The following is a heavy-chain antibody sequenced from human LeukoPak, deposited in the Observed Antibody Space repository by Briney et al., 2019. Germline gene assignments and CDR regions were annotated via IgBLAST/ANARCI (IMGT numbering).Heavy chain of an antibody. CDR1: GGTFSSYA. D-gene: IGHD3-3*01. CDR3: ARRGTSRDFWSGYSRYYYYYMDV. Sequence: SVKVSCKASGGTFSSYAISWVRQAPGQGLEWMGGIIPIFGTANYAQKFQGRVTITADKSTSTAYMELSSLRSEDTAVYYCARRGTSRDFWSGYSRYYYYYMDVWGKGTTVTVSS. V-gene: IGHV1-69*06. J-gene: IGHJ6*03. CDR2: IIPIFGTA.